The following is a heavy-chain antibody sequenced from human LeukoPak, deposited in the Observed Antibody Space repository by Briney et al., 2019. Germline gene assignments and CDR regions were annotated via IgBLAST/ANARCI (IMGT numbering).Heavy chain of an antibody. J-gene: IGHJ4*02. V-gene: IGHV4-4*07. CDR3: ARGSLRLGEFSFDY. CDR2: IYTSGST. CDR1: GGSISSYY. Sequence: SETLPLTCTVSGGSISSYYWSWIRQPAGKGLEWIGRIYTSGSTNYNPSLKSRVTMSVDTSKNQFSLKLSSVTAADTAVYYCARGSLRLGEFSFDYWGQGTLVTVSS. D-gene: IGHD3-16*01.